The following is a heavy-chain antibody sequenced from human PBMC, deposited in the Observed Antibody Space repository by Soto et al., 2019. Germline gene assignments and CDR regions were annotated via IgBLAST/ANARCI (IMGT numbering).Heavy chain of an antibody. Sequence: SETLSLTCTVSGGSISSYYWSWIRQPPGKGLEWIGYIYYSGSTNYNPSLKSRVTISVDTSKNQFSLKLSSVTAADTAVYYCARVHIVVVPAAIRDYYYYMDVWGKGTTVTVSS. CDR1: GGSISSYY. CDR3: ARVHIVVVPAAIRDYYYYMDV. J-gene: IGHJ6*03. CDR2: IYYSGST. D-gene: IGHD2-2*01. V-gene: IGHV4-59*01.